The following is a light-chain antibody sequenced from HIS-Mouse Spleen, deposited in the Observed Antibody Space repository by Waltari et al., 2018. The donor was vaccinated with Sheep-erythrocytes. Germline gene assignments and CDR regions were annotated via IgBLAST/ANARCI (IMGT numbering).Light chain of an antibody. Sequence: QSALPQPRSVSGSPGPSVTTSCPGNSSDAGGYKYLSWSQQHPGKAPKFMIYDVSKRPSGVPDRFSCSKSGNTASLTISGLQAEDEADYYCCSYAGSYNHVFATGTKVTVL. CDR3: CSYAGSYNHV. CDR2: DVS. J-gene: IGLJ1*01. CDR1: SSDAGGYKY. V-gene: IGLV2-11*01.